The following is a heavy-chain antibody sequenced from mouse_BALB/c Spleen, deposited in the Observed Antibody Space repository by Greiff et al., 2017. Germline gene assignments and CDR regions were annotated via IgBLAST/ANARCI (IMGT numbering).Heavy chain of an antibody. J-gene: IGHJ3*01. D-gene: IGHD1-1*01. CDR3: ARGKGGYGSSLFAY. CDR2: ISDGGSYT. Sequence: VQGVESGGGLVKPGGSLKLSCAASGFTFSDYYMYWVRQTPEKRLEWVATISDGGSYTYYPDSVKGRFTISRDNAKNNLYLQMSSLKSEDTAMYYCARGKGGYGSSLFAYWGQGTLVTVSA. V-gene: IGHV5-4*02. CDR1: GFTFSDYY.